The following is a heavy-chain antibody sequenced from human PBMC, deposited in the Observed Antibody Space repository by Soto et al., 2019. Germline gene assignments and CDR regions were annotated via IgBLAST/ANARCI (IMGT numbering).Heavy chain of an antibody. J-gene: IGHJ4*02. D-gene: IGHD5-12*01. CDR2: LSGSGSTT. CDR3: AKAVATLSDFDY. CDR1: GFSFSSYA. Sequence: SGGSLRLSCAASGFSFSSYAMSWVRQAPGKGLECVSALSGSGSTTYYADSVKGRFTISRDNSKNTLYLQMNNLRADDTAVYYCAKAVATLSDFDYWGQGTQVTVSS. V-gene: IGHV3-23*01.